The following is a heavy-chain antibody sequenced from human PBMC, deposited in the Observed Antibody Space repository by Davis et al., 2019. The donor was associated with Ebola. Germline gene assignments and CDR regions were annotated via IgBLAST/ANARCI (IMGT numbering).Heavy chain of an antibody. CDR1: GFTFSSYE. V-gene: IGHV3-48*03. CDR3: AKGLGASDWYAFDY. CDR2: ISSSGSTI. J-gene: IGHJ4*02. D-gene: IGHD6-19*01. Sequence: GESLKISCAASGFTFSSYEMNWVRQAPGRGLEWVSYISSSGSTIYYADSVKGRFTISRDNSKNTLYLQMNSLRADDTAVYYCAKGLGASDWYAFDYWGQRALVTVSS.